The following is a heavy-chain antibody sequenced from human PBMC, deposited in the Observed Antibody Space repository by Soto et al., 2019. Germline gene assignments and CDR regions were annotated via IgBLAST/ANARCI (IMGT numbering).Heavy chain of an antibody. J-gene: IGHJ4*02. CDR1: GFTFSSYG. V-gene: IGHV3-30*03. Sequence: GGSLRLSCAASGFTFSSYGMHWVRQAPGKGLEWVAVISYDGSNKYYADSVKGRFTISRDNSKNTLYLQMNSLRAEDTAVYYCARGVLTYYFDYWGQGTLVTVSA. CDR2: ISYDGSNK. CDR3: ARGVLTYYFDY. D-gene: IGHD3-9*01.